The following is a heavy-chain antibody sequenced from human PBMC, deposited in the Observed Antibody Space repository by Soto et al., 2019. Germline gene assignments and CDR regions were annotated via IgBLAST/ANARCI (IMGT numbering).Heavy chain of an antibody. Sequence: EVQLVKSGGDLVQPGGSLRLSCVASGFTFSPYWMSWVRQAPGRGLQWVATINNDGSEKYYADSVKGRFTISRDNARDSLYLQLTSLRAEDTAIYYCARGSHQDYCGLGTLVAVSS. J-gene: IGHJ4*02. CDR2: INNDGSEK. CDR1: GFTFSPYW. V-gene: IGHV3-7*03. CDR3: ARGSHQDY.